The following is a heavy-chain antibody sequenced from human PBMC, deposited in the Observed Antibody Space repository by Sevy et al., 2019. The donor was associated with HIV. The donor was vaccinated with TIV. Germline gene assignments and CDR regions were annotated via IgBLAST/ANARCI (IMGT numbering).Heavy chain of an antibody. D-gene: IGHD2-2*01. V-gene: IGHV3-21*01. Sequence: GGSLRLSCNASGITFSTSVMNWVRQSPDRGLEWVSSISGDTYYTHYADSMRGRFIVSRDNAKNSLFLEMNSLTVEDTAVYYCTRASLLGYCSTTSCYYAFDICGPGTVVTVSS. CDR3: TRASLLGYCSTTSCYYAFDI. J-gene: IGHJ3*02. CDR2: ISGDTYYT. CDR1: GITFSTSV.